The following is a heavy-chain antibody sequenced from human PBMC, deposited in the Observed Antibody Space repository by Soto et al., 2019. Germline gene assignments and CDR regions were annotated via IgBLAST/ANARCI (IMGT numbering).Heavy chain of an antibody. Sequence: SETLSLTCSVSDGSINRRSYYWGWIRQSPGKGLEWIGSVYYSGNTHYNPSLKSRVTISVDTSKTHFSLKLTSVAVADTAIYYCTRHKSSDYVQGYFQYWSQGTLVT. V-gene: IGHV4-39*01. CDR3: TRHKSSDYVQGYFQY. J-gene: IGHJ1*01. CDR1: DGSINRRSYY. D-gene: IGHD4-17*01. CDR2: VYYSGNT.